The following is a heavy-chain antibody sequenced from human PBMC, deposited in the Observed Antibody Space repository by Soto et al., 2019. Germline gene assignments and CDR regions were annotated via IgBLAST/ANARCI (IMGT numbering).Heavy chain of an antibody. D-gene: IGHD3-3*01. J-gene: IGHJ5*02. V-gene: IGHV3-23*01. CDR2: ISGSGGST. CDR3: AKDSTSDVWSGYPFNWFDP. CDR1: GFTFSSYA. Sequence: GGSLRLSCAASGFTFSSYAMSCVRKAPGKGLEWVSAISGSGGSTYYADSVKGRFTISRDNSKNTLYLQMNSLRAEDTAVYYCAKDSTSDVWSGYPFNWFDPWGQGTLVTVSS.